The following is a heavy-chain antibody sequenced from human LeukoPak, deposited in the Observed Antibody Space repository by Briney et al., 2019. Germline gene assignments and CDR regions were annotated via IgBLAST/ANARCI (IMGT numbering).Heavy chain of an antibody. D-gene: IGHD1-14*01. J-gene: IGHJ6*03. V-gene: IGHV4-59*01. CDR1: GGSMSGYH. CDR3: ARYEEFGRNHHYLDA. Sequence: SETLSLTCTVAGGSMSGYHWSWIRQTPGKGLEWIGHIYYCGTTYYNPSLKSRVTIFIGMSENQFSLNLSSVTAADTAVYYCARYEEFGRNHHYLDAWGKGTTVTVSS. CDR2: IYYCGTT.